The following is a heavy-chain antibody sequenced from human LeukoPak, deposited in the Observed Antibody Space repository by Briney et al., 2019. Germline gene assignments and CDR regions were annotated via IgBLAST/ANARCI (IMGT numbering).Heavy chain of an antibody. CDR3: GKDLEKYWKAQIEY. D-gene: IGHD1-1*01. Sequence: PGGSLTLSCAASGFILSNYGMHWVRQASNKGLEWVAFIRFDGSDKFYADSAKGRFTISRDNSKNTPYLQMNSLKAEDSAIYYCGKDLEKYWKAQIEYWGQGTLVTVSS. CDR2: IRFDGSDK. J-gene: IGHJ4*02. V-gene: IGHV3-30*02. CDR1: GFILSNYG.